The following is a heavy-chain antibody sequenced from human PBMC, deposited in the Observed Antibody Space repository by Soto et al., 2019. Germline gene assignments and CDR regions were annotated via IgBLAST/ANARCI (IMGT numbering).Heavy chain of an antibody. J-gene: IGHJ4*02. D-gene: IGHD6-25*01. CDR3: ARVASASSGPALGD. CDR2: ISGSGNTI. Sequence: GGSLRLSCAASGFQFSNYYMGWVRQAPGKGLQWVSYISGSGNTIYYADSVKGRFTISRDNAKNSLYLQMNTLRAEDTAVYYCARVASASSGPALGDWGQGALVTVSS. V-gene: IGHV3-11*04. CDR1: GFQFSNYY.